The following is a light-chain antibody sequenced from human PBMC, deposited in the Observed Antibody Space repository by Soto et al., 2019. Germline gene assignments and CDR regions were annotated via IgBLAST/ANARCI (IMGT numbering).Light chain of an antibody. CDR2: DAS. Sequence: EIVLTQSPATLSLSPGERATLSCRASQSVSSYLAWYQQKPGRAPRLLIYDASNRATGIPARFSGSGSGTDFPLTISSLEPEDFAVYYCQQRSNWPPLTFGGGTKVEI. CDR1: QSVSSY. CDR3: QQRSNWPPLT. J-gene: IGKJ4*01. V-gene: IGKV3-11*01.